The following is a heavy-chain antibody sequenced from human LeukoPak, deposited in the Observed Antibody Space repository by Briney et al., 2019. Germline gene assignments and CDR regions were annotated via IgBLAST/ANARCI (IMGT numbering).Heavy chain of an antibody. J-gene: IGHJ5*02. D-gene: IGHD3-3*01. CDR1: GGSTSSYY. CDR2: IYYSGST. CDR3: ARGEYYDFWGGVPRARPWNWFDP. Sequence: SETLSLTCTVSGGSTSSYYWSWIRQPPGKGLEWIGYIYYSGSTNYNPSLKSRVTISVDTSKNQFSLKLSSVTATDTAVYYCARGEYYDFWGGVPRARPWNWFDPWGQGTLVTVSS. V-gene: IGHV4-59*01.